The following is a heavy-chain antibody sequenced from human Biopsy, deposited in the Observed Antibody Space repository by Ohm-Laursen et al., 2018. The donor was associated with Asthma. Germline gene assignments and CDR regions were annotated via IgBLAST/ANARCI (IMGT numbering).Heavy chain of an antibody. V-gene: IGHV4-39*01. CDR2: IYYSGTT. CDR3: VRGSSSWHHGPFHYYYGLDV. CDR1: SGSGGYMRSGNYY. D-gene: IGHD6-13*01. Sequence: SETLSLTCILSSGSGGYMRSGNYYWGWIRQPPGKGLEWIGSIYYSGTTYYNPSLESRVTVSADTSKNQFSLKLASVTAAGTAVYYCVRGSSSWHHGPFHYYYGLDVWGQGTTATVSS. J-gene: IGHJ6*02.